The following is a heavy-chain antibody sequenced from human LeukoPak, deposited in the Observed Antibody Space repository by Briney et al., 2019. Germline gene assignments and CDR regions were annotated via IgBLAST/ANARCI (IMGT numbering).Heavy chain of an antibody. CDR3: ARDYKYAFDN. CDR1: GFTFSSYS. V-gene: IGHV3-48*01. Sequence: QPGGSLRLSCAASGFTFSSYSMNWVRQAPGKGLEWISYIGISSGNTKYADSVKGRFTISGDKAKNSLYLQMNGLRVEDTAVYYCARDYKYAFDNWGQGTLVTVSS. D-gene: IGHD5-24*01. CDR2: IGISSGNT. J-gene: IGHJ4*02.